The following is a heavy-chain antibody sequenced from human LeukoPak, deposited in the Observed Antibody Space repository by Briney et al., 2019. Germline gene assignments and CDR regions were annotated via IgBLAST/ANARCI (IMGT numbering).Heavy chain of an antibody. CDR2: ISYSGNT. D-gene: IGHD5-12*01. CDR1: GDSISSGGYY. J-gene: IGHJ4*02. CDR3: ARAPVATPSEFDY. V-gene: IGHV4-31*03. Sequence: SQTLSLTCTVSGDSISSGGYYWSWIRQHPGKGLEWIGYISYSGNTYYNPSLKSRAAVSADTPKNQFSLELSSTTAADTAVYYCARAPVATPSEFDYWGQGTLVTVSS.